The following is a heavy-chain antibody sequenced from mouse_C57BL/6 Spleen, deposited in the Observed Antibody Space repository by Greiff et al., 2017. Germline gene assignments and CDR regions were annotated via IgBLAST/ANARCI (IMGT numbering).Heavy chain of an antibody. CDR1: GFTFSDYY. CDR3: ARGDHGSSYFYWWFDV. Sequence: EVKVVASEGGLVQPGSSTKLSCTASGFTFSDYYMAWVRPVPEKGLEWVANINYDGSSTSYLDSLKSRFTISRDNAQNILYLRISSLKSEDTAAYYCARGDHGSSYFYWWFDVWGTGTTVTVSS. CDR2: INYDGSST. D-gene: IGHD1-1*01. J-gene: IGHJ1*03. V-gene: IGHV5-16*01.